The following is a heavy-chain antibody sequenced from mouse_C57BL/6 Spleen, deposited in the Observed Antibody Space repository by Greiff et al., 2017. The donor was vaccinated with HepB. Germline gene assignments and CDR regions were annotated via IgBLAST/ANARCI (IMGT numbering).Heavy chain of an antibody. CDR3: ARVRTTVVANYAMDY. J-gene: IGHJ4*01. V-gene: IGHV5-17*01. Sequence: VQLQESGGGLVKPGGSLKLSCAASGFTFSDYGMHWVRQAPEKGLEWVAYISSGSSTIYYADTVKGRFTISRDNAKNTLFLQMTSLRSEDTAMYYCARVRTTVVANYAMDYWGQGTSVTVSS. CDR2: ISSGSSTI. CDR1: GFTFSDYG. D-gene: IGHD1-1*01.